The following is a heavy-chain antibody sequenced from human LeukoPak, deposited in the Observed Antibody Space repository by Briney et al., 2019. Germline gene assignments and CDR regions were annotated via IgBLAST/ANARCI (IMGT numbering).Heavy chain of an antibody. CDR3: AKSLMVRGVSTDY. CDR2: ISGSGGST. V-gene: IGHV3-23*01. CDR1: GFTFSSYS. D-gene: IGHD3-10*01. J-gene: IGHJ4*02. Sequence: GGSLRLSCATSGFTFSSYSMNWVRQAPGKGLEWVSGISGSGGSTYYADSVKGRFTISRDNSKNTLYLQMNSLRAEDTAVYYCAKSLMVRGVSTDYWGQGTLVTVSS.